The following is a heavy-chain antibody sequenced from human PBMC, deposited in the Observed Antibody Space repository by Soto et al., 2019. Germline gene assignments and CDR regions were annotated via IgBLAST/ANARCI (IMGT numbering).Heavy chain of an antibody. D-gene: IGHD2-2*01. V-gene: IGHV3-48*03. Sequence: EVQLVESGGGLVQPGGSLRLSCAASGFTFSSYEMNWVRQAPGKGLEWVSYISSSGSTIYYADSVKGRFTISRDNAKNSLYLQMNSLRAEDTAVYYCARENLQLRLTTYYYYGMDVWGQGTTVTVSS. CDR2: ISSSGSTI. J-gene: IGHJ6*02. CDR1: GFTFSSYE. CDR3: ARENLQLRLTTYYYYGMDV.